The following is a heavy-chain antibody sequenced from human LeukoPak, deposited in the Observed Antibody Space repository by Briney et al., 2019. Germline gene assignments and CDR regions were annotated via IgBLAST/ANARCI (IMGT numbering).Heavy chain of an antibody. V-gene: IGHV3-48*01. Sequence: QPGGSLRLSCAASGFTFSSYSMNWVRQAPGKGLEWVSYISSSSSTIYYADSVKGRFTISRDNAKNSLYLQMNSLRAEDTAVYYCARAPSYYYYYMDVWGKGTTVTVS. J-gene: IGHJ6*03. CDR3: ARAPSYYYYYMDV. CDR2: ISSSSSTI. CDR1: GFTFSSYS.